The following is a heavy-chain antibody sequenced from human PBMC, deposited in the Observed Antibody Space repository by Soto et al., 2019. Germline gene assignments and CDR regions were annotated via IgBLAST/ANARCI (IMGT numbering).Heavy chain of an antibody. CDR3: ASSGDQYCSSTSCHWYFDL. CDR1: GGTFSSYT. D-gene: IGHD2-2*01. CDR2: IIPILGIA. Sequence: SVKVSCKASGGTFSSYTISWVRQAPGQGLEWMGRIIPILGIANYAQKFQGRVTITADKSTSTAYMELSSLRSEDTAVYYCASSGDQYCSSTSCHWYFDLWGRGTLVTVSS. J-gene: IGHJ2*01. V-gene: IGHV1-69*02.